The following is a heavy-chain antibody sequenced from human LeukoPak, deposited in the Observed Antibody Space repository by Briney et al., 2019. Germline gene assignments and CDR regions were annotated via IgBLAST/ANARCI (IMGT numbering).Heavy chain of an antibody. CDR3: ARGYLGATLFSSIDY. Sequence: GGSLRLSCAASGFTFSSYGMSWVRQAPGKGLEWVSVISGSGDRTYYADSVKGRFTISRDNSKNTLYLQMNSLRAEDTAVYYCARGYLGATLFSSIDYWGQGTLVTVSS. V-gene: IGHV3-23*01. J-gene: IGHJ4*02. CDR1: GFTFSSYG. D-gene: IGHD1-26*01. CDR2: ISGSGDRT.